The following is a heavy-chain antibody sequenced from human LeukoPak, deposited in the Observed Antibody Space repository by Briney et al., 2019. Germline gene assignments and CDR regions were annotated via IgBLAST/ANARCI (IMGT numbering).Heavy chain of an antibody. Sequence: PSETLSLTCTVSGGSISSYYWSWIRQPPGKGLEWIGYIYYSGSTNYNPSLRSRVTISVDTSKNQFSLKLSSATAADTAVYYCARGGNYGDYDGYFDYWGQGTLVTVSS. J-gene: IGHJ4*02. D-gene: IGHD4-17*01. V-gene: IGHV4-59*08. CDR3: ARGGNYGDYDGYFDY. CDR1: GGSISSYY. CDR2: IYYSGST.